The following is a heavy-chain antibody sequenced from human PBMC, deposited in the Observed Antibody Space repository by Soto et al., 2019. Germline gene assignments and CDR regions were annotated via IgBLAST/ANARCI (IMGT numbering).Heavy chain of an antibody. Sequence: SETLSLTCAVYGGSFSGYYWSWIRQPPGKGLGWIGEINHSGSTNYNPSLKSRVTISVDTSKNQFSLKLSSVTAADTAVYYCARDRPRRSSGYYEALGWFDPWGQGTLVTVSS. CDR2: INHSGST. CDR3: ARDRPRRSSGYYEALGWFDP. V-gene: IGHV4-34*01. CDR1: GGSFSGYY. D-gene: IGHD3-22*01. J-gene: IGHJ5*02.